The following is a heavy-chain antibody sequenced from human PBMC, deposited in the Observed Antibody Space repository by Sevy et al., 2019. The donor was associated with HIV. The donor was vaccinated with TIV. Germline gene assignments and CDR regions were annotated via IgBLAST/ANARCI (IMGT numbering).Heavy chain of an antibody. CDR1: GFTFDDYA. CDR2: ISWDGGST. D-gene: IGHD5-18*01. J-gene: IGHJ4*02. Sequence: GGSLRLSCAASGFTFDDYAMHWVRQAPGKGLEWVSLISWDGGSTYYADSVKGRFPISRDNSKNSLYLQMNSLRAEDTALYYCAKGNTAMVSRCYFDYWGQGTLVTVSS. CDR3: AKGNTAMVSRCYFDY. V-gene: IGHV3-43D*04.